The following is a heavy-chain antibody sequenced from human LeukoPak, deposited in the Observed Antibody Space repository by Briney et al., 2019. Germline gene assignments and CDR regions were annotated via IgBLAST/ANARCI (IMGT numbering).Heavy chain of an antibody. J-gene: IGHJ4*02. V-gene: IGHV3-53*01. CDR2: IYSGGST. Sequence: PGGSLRLSCAAAGFTVSSNYMSWVRPAPGKGLEWVSVIYSGGSTYYADSVKGRFTISRDNSKNTLYLQMNSLRAEDTAVYYCARDKGAHFDYWGQGTLVTVSS. D-gene: IGHD1-26*01. CDR1: GFTVSSNY. CDR3: ARDKGAHFDY.